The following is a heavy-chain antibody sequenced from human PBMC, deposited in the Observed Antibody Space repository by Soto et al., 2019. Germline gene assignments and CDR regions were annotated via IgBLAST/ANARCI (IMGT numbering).Heavy chain of an antibody. CDR2: INHSGST. V-gene: IGHV4-34*01. Sequence: PSETLSLTCAVYVGSFSCYYWHWIRPPPGKGLEWIGEINHSGSTNYNPSLKSRVTISVDTSKNQFSLKLTSVTAADTAVYYCARDKITGLFDYWGQGTLVTVSS. D-gene: IGHD2-8*02. CDR3: ARDKITGLFDY. J-gene: IGHJ4*02. CDR1: VGSFSCYY.